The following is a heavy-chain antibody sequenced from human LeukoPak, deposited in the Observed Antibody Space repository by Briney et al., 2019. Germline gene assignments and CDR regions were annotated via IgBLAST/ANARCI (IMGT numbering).Heavy chain of an antibody. V-gene: IGHV4-61*02. D-gene: IGHD3-22*01. CDR1: GGSISSGSYY. Sequence: SETLSLTCTVSGGSISSGSYYWSWIRQPAGKGLEWIGRIYTSGSTNYNPSLKSRVTISVDTSKNQFSLKLSSVTAADTAVYYCATAERYDSSGYYWGQGTLVTVSS. CDR3: ATAERYDSSGYY. CDR2: IYTSGST. J-gene: IGHJ4*02.